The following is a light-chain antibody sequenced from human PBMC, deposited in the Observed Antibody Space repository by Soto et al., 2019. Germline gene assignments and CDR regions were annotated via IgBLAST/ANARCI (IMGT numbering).Light chain of an antibody. CDR1: TGAVTSGRF. CDR2: STS. Sequence: QAVVTQEPSLTVSPGGTVTLTCASSTGAVTSGRFANWFQQKPGQAPRPLIYSTSNRHSWTPARFSGSLLGGKAALTLSGVQPEDEAEYYCLLYSGGWLWVFGGGTKLTVL. J-gene: IGLJ3*02. V-gene: IGLV7-43*01. CDR3: LLYSGGWLWV.